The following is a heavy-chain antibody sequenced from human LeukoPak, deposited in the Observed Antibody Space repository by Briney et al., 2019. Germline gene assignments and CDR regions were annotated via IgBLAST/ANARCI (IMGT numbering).Heavy chain of an antibody. D-gene: IGHD6-19*01. CDR3: ASQIIAVAGTIDY. J-gene: IGHJ4*02. CDR2: IYHSAST. V-gene: IGHV4-38-2*01. CDR1: GYSISSGYY. Sequence: PSETLSLTCAVSGYSISSGYYWGWIRQPPGKGLEWIGSIYHSASTYYNPSLKSRVTISVDTSKIHFSLKLSSVTATDTAGYYCASQIIAVAGTIDYWGQGTLVTVSS.